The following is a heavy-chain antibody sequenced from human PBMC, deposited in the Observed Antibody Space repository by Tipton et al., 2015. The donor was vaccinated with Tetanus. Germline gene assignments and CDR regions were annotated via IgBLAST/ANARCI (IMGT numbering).Heavy chain of an antibody. CDR2: IYYSGNT. J-gene: IGHJ4*02. V-gene: IGHV4-30-4*01. D-gene: IGHD3-16*01. CDR3: ARGLDPDKSGTF. CDR1: GDSINSGDYY. Sequence: TLSLTCSVSGDSINSGDYYWSWIRQPPGKGLEWIGYIYYSGNTYYNPSLKSRVTISIDTSKNQFSLRLSSVTAADTAVYFCARGLDPDKSGTFWGQGTLVTVSS.